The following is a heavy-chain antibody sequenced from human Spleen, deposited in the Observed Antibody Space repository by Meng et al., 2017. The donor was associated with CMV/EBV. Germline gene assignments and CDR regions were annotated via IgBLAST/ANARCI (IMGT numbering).Heavy chain of an antibody. CDR1: GFSLSTPGVS. V-gene: IGHV2-5*01. D-gene: IGHD2-15*01. CDR3: AHSDRSLQFAATD. Sequence: FSGFSLSTPGVSVGWLRQPPGKALEWLALIYRSDDQRYSPSLKSRLTITKDTPKNQVVLTMTDMDPADTATYYCAHSDRSLQFAATDWGQGTLVTVSS. J-gene: IGHJ4*02. CDR2: IYRSDDQ.